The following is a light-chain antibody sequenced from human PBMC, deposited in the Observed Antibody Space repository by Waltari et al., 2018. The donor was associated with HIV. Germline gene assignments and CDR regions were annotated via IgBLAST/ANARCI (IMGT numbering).Light chain of an antibody. CDR2: GSR. Sequence: QSVLTQPPSVSGAPGQRVTISCTGGSSNIGADYDVHWYQQIPGTAPKLLISGSRNRPSGGPDRVAASKSGTSASLAITGLQAEDEADYFCQSYDRSLSASVVFGGGTKLTVL. V-gene: IGLV1-40*01. CDR1: SSNIGADYD. J-gene: IGLJ2*01. CDR3: QSYDRSLSASVV.